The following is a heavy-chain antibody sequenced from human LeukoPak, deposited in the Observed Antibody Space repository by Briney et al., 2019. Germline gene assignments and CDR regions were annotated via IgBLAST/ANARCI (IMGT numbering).Heavy chain of an antibody. D-gene: IGHD2-15*01. V-gene: IGHV1-69*13. CDR2: IIPIFGTA. CDR3: SYHAGIDAFDI. CDR1: GGTFSSYA. Sequence: SVKVSCKASGGTFSSYAISWVRQAPGQGLEWMGGIIPIFGTANYAQKFQGSVTITADESTSTAYMELSSLRSEDTAVYYCSYHAGIDAFDIWGQGTMVTVSS. J-gene: IGHJ3*02.